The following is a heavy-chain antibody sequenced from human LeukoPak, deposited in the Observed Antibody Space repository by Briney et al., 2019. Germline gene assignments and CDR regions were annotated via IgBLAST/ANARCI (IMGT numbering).Heavy chain of an antibody. CDR1: GFTFNTNA. CDR2: ISGRTGGT. CDR3: AKCGNSGCHLIDY. J-gene: IGHJ4*02. D-gene: IGHD5-12*01. Sequence: GGSLRLSCAASGFTFNTNAMSWVRQAPGKGLEWVSAISGRTGGTYYADSVKGRFTIPRDNSKSTLYLQMDSLRAEDTAVYYCAKCGNSGCHLIDYWGQGTLVTVSS. V-gene: IGHV3-23*01.